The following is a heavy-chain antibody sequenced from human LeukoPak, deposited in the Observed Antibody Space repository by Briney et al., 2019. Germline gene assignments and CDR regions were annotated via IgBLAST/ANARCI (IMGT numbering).Heavy chain of an antibody. V-gene: IGHV3-30*02. CDR2: IRYDGSNK. J-gene: IGHJ4*02. Sequence: GGSLRLSCAVSGFTFKNYGMLWVRQAPGKGLEWVAFIRYDGSNKYYADSVKGRFTISRDNSKNTLYLQMNSLRAEDTALYYCVKDHPLDYWGQGTLVIVSS. CDR1: GFTFKNYG. CDR3: VKDHPLDY.